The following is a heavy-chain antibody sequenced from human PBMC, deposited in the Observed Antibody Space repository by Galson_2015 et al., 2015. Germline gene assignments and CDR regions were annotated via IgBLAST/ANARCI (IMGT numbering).Heavy chain of an antibody. D-gene: IGHD2-2*01. J-gene: IGHJ6*02. CDR2: K. Sequence: KYYADSVKGRFAISRDNSRNTLYLQMNSLRAEDTAVYYCARDLSDIVVLPAAAGYYSMDVWGQGTTVTVSS. V-gene: IGHV3-30*09. CDR3: ARDLSDIVVLPAAAGYYSMDV.